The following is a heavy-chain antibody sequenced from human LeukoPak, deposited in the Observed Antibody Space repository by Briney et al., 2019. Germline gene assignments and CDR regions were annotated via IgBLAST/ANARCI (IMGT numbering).Heavy chain of an antibody. V-gene: IGHV3-43*01. J-gene: IGHJ4*02. CDR2: INRRGHT. CDR1: GFTFDRFT. D-gene: IGHD2-21*02. Sequence: GGSLRLSCAASGFTFDRFTIHWVRQTPGKGLEWVSLINRRGHTFYADSVKGRFTISRDNSRNSVFLQMNSLRPEDTTLYHCAKEVDCPSDCLFFHSWGQGTLVTVSS. CDR3: AKEVDCPSDCLFFHS.